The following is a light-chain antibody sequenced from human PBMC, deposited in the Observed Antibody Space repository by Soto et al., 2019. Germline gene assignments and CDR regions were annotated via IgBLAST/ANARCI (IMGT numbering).Light chain of an antibody. CDR1: QSVTNSF. Sequence: EIVLAQSPGTLSLSPGERATLSCRASQSVTNSFLAWYQQKPGQAPRLLIYGASRRATGIPDRFTGSGSGTDFTLTISRLEPEDFAVSYCQQYVSSPCAFGQGTKVEI. CDR3: QQYVSSPCA. V-gene: IGKV3-20*01. J-gene: IGKJ1*01. CDR2: GAS.